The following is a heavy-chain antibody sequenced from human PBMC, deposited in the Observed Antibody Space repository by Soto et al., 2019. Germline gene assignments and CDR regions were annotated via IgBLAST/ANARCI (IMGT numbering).Heavy chain of an antibody. Sequence: QVQLVQSGAEVKTPGSSVKVSCKASGGAFNNYLFDWVRQAPGQGLEWMGGIIPMFGTPKYAQTFQDRITISADVSTGTAYMELTSLRFDDTAIYYCARGRDQPPVGLYFDSWGEGTRVTVSS. V-gene: IGHV1-69*01. J-gene: IGHJ4*02. CDR2: IIPMFGTP. CDR1: GGAFNNYL. D-gene: IGHD1-26*01. CDR3: ARGRDQPPVGLYFDS.